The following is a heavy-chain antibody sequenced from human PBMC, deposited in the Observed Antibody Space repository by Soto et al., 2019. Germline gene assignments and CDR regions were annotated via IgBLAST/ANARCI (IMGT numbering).Heavy chain of an antibody. D-gene: IGHD3-10*01. J-gene: IGHJ4*02. CDR3: AKVPPQYFDYGSGRPDFDY. V-gene: IGHV3-30*18. CDR1: GFTFSSYG. CDR2: ISYDGSNK. Sequence: GGSLRLSCAASGFTFSSYGMHWVRQAPGKGLEWVAVISYDGSNKYYADSVKGRFTISRDNSKNTLYLQMNSLRAEEKAVYYNAKVPPQYFDYGSGRPDFDYWGQGTLVTVSS.